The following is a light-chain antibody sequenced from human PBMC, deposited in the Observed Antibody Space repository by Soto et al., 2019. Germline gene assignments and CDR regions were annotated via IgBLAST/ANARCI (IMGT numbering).Light chain of an antibody. V-gene: IGLV4-60*02. CDR3: ETWDSNTRV. J-gene: IGLJ2*01. CDR2: LEGSGNY. Sequence: QPVLTQSSSASASLGSSVKLTCTLSSGHSSYIIAWHQQQPGKAPRYLMKLEGSGNYNKGSGVPDRFSGSSSGADRYLTISNLQFEDEADYYCETWDSNTRVLGGGTKLTVL. CDR1: SGHSSYI.